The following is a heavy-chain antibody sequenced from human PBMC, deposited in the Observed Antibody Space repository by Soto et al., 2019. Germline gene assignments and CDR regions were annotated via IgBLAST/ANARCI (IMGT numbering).Heavy chain of an antibody. D-gene: IGHD5-18*01. CDR2: INPNSGGT. CDR3: ASDRGYSYCSQYGMDV. CDR1: GYTFTGYY. V-gene: IGHV1-2*02. Sequence: ASVKVSCKASGYTFTGYYMHWVRQAPGQGLEWMGWINPNSGGTNYAQKFQGRVTMTRDTSISTAYMELIRLRSDDTAVYYCASDRGYSYCSQYGMDVWGQVTTVTVSS. J-gene: IGHJ6*02.